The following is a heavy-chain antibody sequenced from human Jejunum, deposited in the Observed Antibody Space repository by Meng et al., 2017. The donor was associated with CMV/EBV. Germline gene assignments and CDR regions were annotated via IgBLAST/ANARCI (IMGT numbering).Heavy chain of an antibody. D-gene: IGHD2-15*01. J-gene: IGHJ3*02. CDR1: GFTISGFT. V-gene: IGHV3-21*01. CDR2: ISASSSYM. CDR3: AKDSYSKGDI. Sequence: SCAASGFTISGFTMNWVRQAPGKGLEWASSISASSSYMYYIDSVKGRFTISRDNAKNSLYLQMNSLRVEDTAVYYCAKDSYSKGDIWGQGTVVTVSS.